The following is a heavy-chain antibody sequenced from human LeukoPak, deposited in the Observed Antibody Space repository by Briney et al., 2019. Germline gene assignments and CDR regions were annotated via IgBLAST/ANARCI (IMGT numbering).Heavy chain of an antibody. CDR2: INAGNGNT. Sequence: GASVKVSCKASGYTFTSYAMHWVRPAPGQRLEWMGWINAGNGNTKYSQKFQGRVTITRDTSASTAYMELSSLRSEDTAVYYCARVGGYSYGYPPYYYYGMDVWGQGTTVTVSS. D-gene: IGHD5-18*01. CDR1: GYTFTSYA. J-gene: IGHJ6*02. V-gene: IGHV1-3*01. CDR3: ARVGGYSYGYPPYYYYGMDV.